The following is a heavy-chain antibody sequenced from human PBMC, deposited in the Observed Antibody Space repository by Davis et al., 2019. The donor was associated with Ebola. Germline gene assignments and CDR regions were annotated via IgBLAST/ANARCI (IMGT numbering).Heavy chain of an antibody. CDR1: GFTFSSYA. Sequence: GGSLRLSCAASGFTFSSYAMHWVRQAPGKGLEWVAVISYDGSNKYYADSVKGRFTISRDNSKNTLYLQMNSLRAEDTAVYYCARDLTMVRGVPDYWGQGTLVTVSS. V-gene: IGHV3-30*04. CDR2: ISYDGSNK. D-gene: IGHD3-10*01. CDR3: ARDLTMVRGVPDY. J-gene: IGHJ4*02.